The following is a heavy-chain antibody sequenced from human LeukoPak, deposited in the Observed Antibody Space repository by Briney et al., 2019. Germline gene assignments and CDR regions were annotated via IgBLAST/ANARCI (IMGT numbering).Heavy chain of an antibody. CDR2: INHSGST. CDR3: ARSREGLYYFDY. Sequence: SETLSLTCAVYGGSFGGYYWSWIRQPPGKGLEWIGEINHSGSTNYNPSLKSRVTISVDTSKNQFSLKLSSVTAADTAVYYCARSREGLYYFDYWGQGTLVTVSS. CDR1: GGSFGGYY. J-gene: IGHJ4*02. D-gene: IGHD1-26*01. V-gene: IGHV4-34*01.